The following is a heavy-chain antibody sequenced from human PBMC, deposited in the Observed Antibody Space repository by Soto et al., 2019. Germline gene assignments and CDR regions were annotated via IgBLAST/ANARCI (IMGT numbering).Heavy chain of an antibody. J-gene: IGHJ6*02. Sequence: GESLKISCKGSGYSFTSYWISWVRQMPGKGLEWMGRIDPSDSYTNYSPSFQGHVTISADKSISTAYLQWSSLKASDTAMYYCARPDYSNYADYYDMDVWCQGTTVNVSS. CDR2: IDPSDSYT. V-gene: IGHV5-10-1*01. CDR3: ARPDYSNYADYYDMDV. D-gene: IGHD4-4*01. CDR1: GYSFTSYW.